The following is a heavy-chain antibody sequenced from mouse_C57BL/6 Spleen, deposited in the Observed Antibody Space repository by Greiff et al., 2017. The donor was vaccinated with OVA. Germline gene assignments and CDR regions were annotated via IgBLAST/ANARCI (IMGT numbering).Heavy chain of an antibody. J-gene: IGHJ1*03. Sequence: VQLQQSGPELVKPGASVKISCKASGYTFTDYYMNWVKQSHGKSLEWIGDINPNNGGTSYNQKFKGKATLTVDKSSSTAYMELRSLTSEDSAVYYCARFGDYEDWYFDVWGTGTTVTVSS. CDR1: GYTFTDYY. CDR2: INPNNGGT. D-gene: IGHD2-4*01. CDR3: ARFGDYEDWYFDV. V-gene: IGHV1-26*01.